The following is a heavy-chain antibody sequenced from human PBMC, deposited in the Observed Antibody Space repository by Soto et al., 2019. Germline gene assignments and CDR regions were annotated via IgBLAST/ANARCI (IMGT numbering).Heavy chain of an antibody. J-gene: IGHJ4*02. V-gene: IGHV1-46*03. CDR3: ARGLDGNYYDYIWGSYRTHPYAY. CDR2: INPSGGST. D-gene: IGHD3-16*02. CDR1: GYAFTSYY. Sequence: SVKVSCKAAGYAFTSYYMHWVRQDPGQGLEWMGIINPSGGSTSYAQKFQGRVTMTRDTSTSTVYMELSSLRSEDTAVYYCARGLDGNYYDYIWGSYRTHPYAYWGQGTLVTVSS.